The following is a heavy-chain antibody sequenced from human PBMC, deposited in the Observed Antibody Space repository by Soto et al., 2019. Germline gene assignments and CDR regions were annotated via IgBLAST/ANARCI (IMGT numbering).Heavy chain of an antibody. D-gene: IGHD6-19*01. CDR2: VYYSGST. J-gene: IGHJ6*02. Sequence: QLQLQESGPGLVKPSETLSLICSVSGGSINNSSYYWGWIRQPPGKGLEWIGNVYYSGSTHYNPSLKSRVPTSVDTSKNQFSLKLTSVTAADTAEYYCAGIRQYTSGWRYYYGMDVWGQGTTVTVSS. V-gene: IGHV4-39*01. CDR3: AGIRQYTSGWRYYYGMDV. CDR1: GGSINNSSYY.